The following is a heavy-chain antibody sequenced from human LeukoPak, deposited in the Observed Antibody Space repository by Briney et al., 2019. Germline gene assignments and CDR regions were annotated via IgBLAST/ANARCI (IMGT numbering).Heavy chain of an antibody. Sequence: SQTLSLTFTVSGGSITNADCHWSWIRQPPGKGLEWIGYIYYSGSTYYNPSLKSRVTISVDTSNNQFSLKLSSVTAADTAMYYCVRGRELLGYWGRGTLVTVSS. CDR1: GGSITNADCH. J-gene: IGHJ4*02. V-gene: IGHV4-30-4*01. CDR3: VRGRELLGY. D-gene: IGHD1-26*01. CDR2: IYYSGST.